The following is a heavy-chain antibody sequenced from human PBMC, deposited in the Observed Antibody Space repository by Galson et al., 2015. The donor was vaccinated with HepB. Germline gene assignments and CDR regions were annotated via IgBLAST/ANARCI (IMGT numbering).Heavy chain of an antibody. Sequence: SLRLSCAASGFTFSSYWMSWVRQAPGKGLEWVANIKQDGSEKYYGNSVKGRFTISRDNAKNSLYLQMNSLRAEDTAVYYCARKGLRSSGYAWFDPWGQGTLVTVSS. V-gene: IGHV3-7*01. CDR2: IKQDGSEK. D-gene: IGHD3-22*01. CDR1: GFTFSSYW. J-gene: IGHJ5*02. CDR3: ARKGLRSSGYAWFDP.